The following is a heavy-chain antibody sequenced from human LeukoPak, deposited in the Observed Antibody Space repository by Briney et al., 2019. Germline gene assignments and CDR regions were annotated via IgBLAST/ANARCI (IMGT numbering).Heavy chain of an antibody. V-gene: IGHV3-21*01. CDR1: GFTFSSYA. CDR2: ISRSSDYI. J-gene: IGHJ5*01. D-gene: IGHD1-20*01. Sequence: GGSLRLSCAASGFTFSSYAMSWVRQAPGKGLEWVSSISRSSDYIYYADSVKGRFTISRDNAKNSVYLQMNSLRVEDTAVYYCVRYTCNWFEFWGQGTLVTVSS. CDR3: VRYTCNWFEF.